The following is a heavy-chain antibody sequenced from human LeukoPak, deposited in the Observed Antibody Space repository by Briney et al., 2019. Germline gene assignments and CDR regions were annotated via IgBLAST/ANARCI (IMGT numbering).Heavy chain of an antibody. CDR2: INHSGST. CDR3: ARGRPWFDP. V-gene: IGHV4-34*01. J-gene: IGHJ5*02. CDR1: GGSFSGCY. D-gene: IGHD6-6*01. Sequence: PSETLSLTCAVYGGSFSGCYWSWIRQPPGRGLEWIGEINHSGSTNYNPSLKSRVTISVDTSKNQFSLKLSSVTAADTAVYYCARGRPWFDPWGQGTLVTVSS.